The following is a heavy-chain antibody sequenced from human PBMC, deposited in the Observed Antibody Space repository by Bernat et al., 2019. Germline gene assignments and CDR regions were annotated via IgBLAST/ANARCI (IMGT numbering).Heavy chain of an antibody. CDR2: IWYDGSNK. CDR1: GFSFRTYG. J-gene: IGHJ4*02. CDR3: AKDSRKLRYFDWLLSFDY. Sequence: QVQLVESGGGVVQPGRSLRLSCAASGFSFRTYGMHWVRQAPGKGLEWVAVIWYDGSNKYYADSVKGRFTISRDNSKNTLYLQMNSLRAEDTAVYYCAKDSRKLRYFDWLLSFDYWGQGTLVTVSS. D-gene: IGHD3-9*01. V-gene: IGHV3-33*06.